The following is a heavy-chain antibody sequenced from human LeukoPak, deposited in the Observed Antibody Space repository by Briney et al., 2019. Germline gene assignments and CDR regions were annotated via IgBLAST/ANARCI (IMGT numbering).Heavy chain of an antibody. CDR3: ARDDNYGIFVNVDY. D-gene: IGHD4-11*01. J-gene: IGHJ4*02. CDR2: ISTSTGDT. Sequence: PRASVKVSCKPSGYSFILYGISWVRQAPGQGPEWMGWISTSTGDTKYTQKFQGGVTLTTDTSTSTAYMELSSLRSDDTAVYYCARDDNYGIFVNVDYWGQGTLVTVSS. CDR1: GYSFILYG. V-gene: IGHV1-18*01.